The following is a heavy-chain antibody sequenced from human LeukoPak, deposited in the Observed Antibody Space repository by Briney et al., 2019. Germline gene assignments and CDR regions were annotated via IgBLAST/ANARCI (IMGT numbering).Heavy chain of an antibody. V-gene: IGHV1-2*06. J-gene: IGHJ4*02. Sequence: GASVKVSCMASGYTFTDYFIHWVRQAPGQGLEWMGRINPNSGGTNYAQKFQGRVTMTRDTSISTAYMELIRLRSDDTAVYYCARDFERPDYWGQGTLVTVSS. CDR1: GYTFTDYF. CDR2: INPNSGGT. CDR3: ARDFERPDY.